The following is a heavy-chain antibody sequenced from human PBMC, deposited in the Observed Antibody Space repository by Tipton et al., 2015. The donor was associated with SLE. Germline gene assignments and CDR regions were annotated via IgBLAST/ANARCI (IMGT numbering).Heavy chain of an antibody. Sequence: QSGAEVKKPGASVKVSCKTSGYTFTTYGISWVRQAPGQGLEWIGWINEYNGNTNYVQKFQGRVTMTTDTSTSTAYMELRSLRSDDTAVYYCARGNYDFWSGYYRVYYFDYWGQGSLVTVSS. CDR1: GYTFTTYG. V-gene: IGHV1-18*01. CDR3: ARGNYDFWSGYYRVYYFDY. D-gene: IGHD3-3*01. J-gene: IGHJ4*02. CDR2: INEYNGNT.